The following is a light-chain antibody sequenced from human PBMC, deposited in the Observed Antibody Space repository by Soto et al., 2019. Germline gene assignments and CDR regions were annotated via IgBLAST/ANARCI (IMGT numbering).Light chain of an antibody. J-gene: IGLJ2*01. CDR3: GTWDSSLSAVV. CDR1: NSNIGNNY. Sequence: QSVLTQPPSVSAAPGQKVTISCSGSNSNIGNNYVSWYQQLPGTAPKLLIYDNNKRPSGIPDRFSGSKSGTSATLGITGLQTGDGADYYCGTWDSSLSAVVFGGGTKLTVL. V-gene: IGLV1-51*01. CDR2: DNN.